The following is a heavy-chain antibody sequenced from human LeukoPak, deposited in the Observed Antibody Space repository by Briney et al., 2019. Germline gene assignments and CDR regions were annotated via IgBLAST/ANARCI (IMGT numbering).Heavy chain of an antibody. CDR3: ARQEYQLLPIDY. V-gene: IGHV3-30*02. CDR1: GFTFSSYG. J-gene: IGHJ4*02. D-gene: IGHD2-2*01. Sequence: GGSLRLSCAASGFTFSSYGMHWVRQAPGKGLEWVSFIRCDGSNKYYADSVKGRFTISRDNSKNTLYLQMNSLRAEDTAVYYCARQEYQLLPIDYWGQGTLVTVSS. CDR2: IRCDGSNK.